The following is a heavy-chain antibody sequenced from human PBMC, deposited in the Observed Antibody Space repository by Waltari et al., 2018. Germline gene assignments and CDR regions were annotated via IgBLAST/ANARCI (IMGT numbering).Heavy chain of an antibody. CDR2: VNHSGKT. CDR3: ARHRGARPTFDS. Sequence: QVQLQQWGAGLLKPSETLSLNCGLYGGSFSGYYWSWIRQSPGKGLEWIGEVNHSGKTNYNSSLKSRATISLDTSKTQFSLKLTSVTAADTALYYCARHRGARPTFDSWGQGTLVTVSS. J-gene: IGHJ4*02. D-gene: IGHD1-26*01. V-gene: IGHV4-34*01. CDR1: GGSFSGYY.